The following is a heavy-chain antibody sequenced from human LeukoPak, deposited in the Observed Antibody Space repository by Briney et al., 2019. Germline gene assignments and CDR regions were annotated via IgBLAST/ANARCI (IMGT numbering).Heavy chain of an antibody. CDR1: RHTFISYA. J-gene: IGHJ5*02. CDR2: INAGNGNT. Sequence: ASVKVSCKAPRHTFISYAMHWVRQAPGQSLEWMGWINAGNGNTKYSQKFQGRVTIIRDTSASTAYMELSSLRSEDTAVYYCARGIVGDTDWFDPWGQGTLVTVSS. D-gene: IGHD1-26*01. CDR3: ARGIVGDTDWFDP. V-gene: IGHV1-3*01.